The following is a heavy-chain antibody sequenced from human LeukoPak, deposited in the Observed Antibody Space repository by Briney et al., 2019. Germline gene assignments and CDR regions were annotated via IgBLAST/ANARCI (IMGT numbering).Heavy chain of an antibody. V-gene: IGHV3-23*01. CDR3: AKDGDGYCSSTSCYTIPGY. Sequence: GRSLRLSCAASGFTFSSYAMSWVRQAPGKGLEWVSAISGSGGSTYYADSVKGRFTISRDNSKNTLYLQMNSLRAEDTAVYYCAKDGDGYCSSTSCYTIPGYWGQGTLVTVSS. J-gene: IGHJ4*02. D-gene: IGHD2-2*02. CDR2: ISGSGGST. CDR1: GFTFSSYA.